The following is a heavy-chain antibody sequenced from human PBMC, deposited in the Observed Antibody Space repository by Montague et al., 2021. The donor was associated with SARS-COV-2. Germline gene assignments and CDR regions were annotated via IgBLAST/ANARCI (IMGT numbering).Heavy chain of an antibody. CDR2: ISYDGSNK. V-gene: IGHV3-30-3*01. Sequence: SLRLSCATSGFAFSKVAMHWVRQAPGTGLEWVAVISYDGSNKHNADSVKGRFTISRDKSKNTLYVQMNSLRAEDTAVYYCARGRGTYSLDYWGRGTLVTVSS. D-gene: IGHD1-14*01. J-gene: IGHJ4*02. CDR1: GFAFSKVA. CDR3: ARGRGTYSLDY.